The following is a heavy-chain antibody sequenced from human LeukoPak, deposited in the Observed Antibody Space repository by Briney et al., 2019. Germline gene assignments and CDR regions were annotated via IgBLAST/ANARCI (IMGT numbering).Heavy chain of an antibody. J-gene: IGHJ4*02. CDR3: ARVMVFSGGVDY. Sequence: ASVKVSCKASGYTFTGHYMHWVRQAPGQGLEWMGWINPNSGGTNYAQKFQGRVTMTRDTSISTAYMELSRLRSDDTAVYYCARVMVFSGGVDYWGQGTLVTVSS. V-gene: IGHV1-2*02. CDR1: GYTFTGHY. D-gene: IGHD3/OR15-3a*01. CDR2: INPNSGGT.